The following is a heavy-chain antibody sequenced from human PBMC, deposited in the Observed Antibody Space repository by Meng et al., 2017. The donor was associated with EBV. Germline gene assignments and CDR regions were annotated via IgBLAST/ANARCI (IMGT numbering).Heavy chain of an antibody. J-gene: IGHJ5*02. D-gene: IGHD2-15*01. CDR3: ARRGGVADWFDP. V-gene: IGHV1-3*01. CDR1: GYTFTSYA. Sequence: VQLVQSGGEVKKPVASVKVSCKASGYTFTSYAMHWVRQAPGQRLEWMGWINAGNGNTKYSQKFQGRVTITRDTSASTAYMELSSLRSEDTAVYYCARRGGVADWFDPWGQGTLVTVSS. CDR2: INAGNGNT.